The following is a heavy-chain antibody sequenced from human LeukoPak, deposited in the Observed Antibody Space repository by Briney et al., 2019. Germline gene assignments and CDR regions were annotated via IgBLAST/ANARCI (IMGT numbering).Heavy chain of an antibody. CDR1: GYSISSGYY. D-gene: IGHD4-17*01. CDR3: ARLGLTYGDYLNWFDP. J-gene: IGHJ5*02. Sequence: SETLSLTCTVSGYSISSGYYWGWIRQPPGKGLEWIGSIYHSGSTYYNPSLKSRVTISVDTSKNQFSLKLSSVTAADTAVYYCARLGLTYGDYLNWFDPWGQGTLVTVSS. CDR2: IYHSGST. V-gene: IGHV4-38-2*02.